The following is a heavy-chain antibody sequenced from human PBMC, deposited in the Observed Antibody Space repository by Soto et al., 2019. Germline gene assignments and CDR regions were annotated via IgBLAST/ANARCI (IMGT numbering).Heavy chain of an antibody. J-gene: IGHJ4*02. CDR2: ISAHNGNT. Sequence: QVHLVQSGAEVKKPGASVKFSGRASGNTFTSYVITWVRQAPGQGLEWMGWISAHNGNTDYAQKLQGRVIVTRDTSTSTAYMELRSLISDDTAVYYCARGRYGDYWGQGALVTVSS. CDR3: ARGRYGDY. CDR1: GNTFTSYV. V-gene: IGHV1-18*01. D-gene: IGHD1-1*01.